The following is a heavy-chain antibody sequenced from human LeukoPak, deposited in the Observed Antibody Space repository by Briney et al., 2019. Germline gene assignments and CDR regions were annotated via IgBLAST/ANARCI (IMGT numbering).Heavy chain of an antibody. CDR1: GGTFSSYA. D-gene: IGHD6-19*01. V-gene: IGHV1-69*13. CDR3: ARAARGWPYYYYGMDV. J-gene: IGHJ6*02. Sequence: VASVKVSCKASGGTFSSYAISWVRQAPGQGLEWMGGIIPIFGTANYAQKFQGRVTITADESTSTAYMELSSLRSGDTAVYYCARAARGWPYYYYGMDVWGQGTMVTVSS. CDR2: IIPIFGTA.